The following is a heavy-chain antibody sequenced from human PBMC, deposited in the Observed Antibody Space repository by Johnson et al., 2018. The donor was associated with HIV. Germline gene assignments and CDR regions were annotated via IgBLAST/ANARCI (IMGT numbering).Heavy chain of an antibody. CDR2: IGTAGDT. J-gene: IGHJ3*02. V-gene: IGHV3-13*01. Sequence: VQLVESGGGLVQPGGSLRLSCAASGFTFSSYDMHWVRQATGKGLEWVSAIGTAGDTYYSGSVKGRLTIPRENAKNSLYLQMNSLKTEDTAVYFCARGPRNPGLDAFDIWGQGAMVTVSS. CDR3: ARGPRNPGLDAFDI. CDR1: GFTFSSYD.